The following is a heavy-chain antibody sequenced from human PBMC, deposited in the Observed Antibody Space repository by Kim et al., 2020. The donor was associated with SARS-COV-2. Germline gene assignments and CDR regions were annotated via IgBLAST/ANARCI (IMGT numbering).Heavy chain of an antibody. J-gene: IGHJ4*02. CDR3: AISPRRADLCY. CDR2: INHSGST. CDR1: GGSFSGYY. Sequence: SETLSLTCAVYGGSFSGYYWSWIRQPPGKGLEWIGEINHSGSTNYNPSLKSRVTISVDTSKNQFSLKLSSVTAADTAVYYCAISPRRADLCYWGQGTLVTVSS. D-gene: IGHD2-21*01. V-gene: IGHV4-34*01.